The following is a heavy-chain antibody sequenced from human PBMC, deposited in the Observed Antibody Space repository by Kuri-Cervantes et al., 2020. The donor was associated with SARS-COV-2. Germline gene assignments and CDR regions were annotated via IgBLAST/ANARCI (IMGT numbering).Heavy chain of an antibody. Sequence: GSLRLSCAFYGESFSGYYWNWIRQSPGKGLEWIGKVNHRGSTSYNPSLKSRVTISVDTSSKQFSLHLGSVTAADTAVYYCARAYGFLRYIYYMDVWGRGTTVTVSS. CDR3: ARAYGFLRYIYYMDV. D-gene: IGHD4-17*01. J-gene: IGHJ6*03. CDR1: GESFSGYY. CDR2: VNHRGST. V-gene: IGHV4-34*01.